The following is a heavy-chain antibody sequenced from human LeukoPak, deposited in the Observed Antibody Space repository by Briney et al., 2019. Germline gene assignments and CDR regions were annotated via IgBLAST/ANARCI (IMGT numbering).Heavy chain of an antibody. J-gene: IGHJ4*02. CDR2: INSDGSDT. Sequence: GGSLRLSCAASGINFSIYWMHWVRQAPGKGLVWVSRINSDGSDTSYADSVKGRFTISRDNAKNTLYLQINSLRAEDTAVYYCASDDGYRSFDYWGQGTPVTVSS. CDR1: GINFSIYW. D-gene: IGHD5-24*01. V-gene: IGHV3-74*01. CDR3: ASDDGYRSFDY.